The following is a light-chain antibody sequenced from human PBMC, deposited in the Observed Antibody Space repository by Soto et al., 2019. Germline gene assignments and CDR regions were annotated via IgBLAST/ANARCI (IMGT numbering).Light chain of an antibody. Sequence: EIVMTQSPATLSVSPGERATLSCRASQSVSSNLAWYQQKPGQAPRLLIYGASTRATGIPARFSGSGSGTEFTLTISSLQSEDCAVDDWQQYNNWWTFGQGTKVEIK. V-gene: IGKV3-15*01. CDR2: GAS. CDR3: QQYNNWWT. CDR1: QSVSSN. J-gene: IGKJ1*01.